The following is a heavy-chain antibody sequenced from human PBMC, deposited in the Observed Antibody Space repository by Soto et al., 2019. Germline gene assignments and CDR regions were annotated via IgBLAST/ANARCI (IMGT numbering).Heavy chain of an antibody. Sequence: QVQLQESGLGLVKPSETLSLTCTVSGGSISSYYWSWIRQPPGKGLEWIGYIYYSGSTNYNPSLKSRVTISVDTSKNQFSLKLSSVTAADTAVYYCARHSGLLPPHFDYWGQGTLVTVSS. CDR3: ARHSGLLPPHFDY. CDR2: IYYSGST. D-gene: IGHD2-21*01. V-gene: IGHV4-59*08. CDR1: GGSISSYY. J-gene: IGHJ4*02.